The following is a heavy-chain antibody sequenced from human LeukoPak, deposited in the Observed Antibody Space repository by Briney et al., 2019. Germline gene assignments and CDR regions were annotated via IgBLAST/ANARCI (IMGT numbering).Heavy chain of an antibody. D-gene: IGHD3-3*01. V-gene: IGHV4-4*09. CDR1: GGSISSYY. Sequence: PSETLSLTCTVSGGSISSYYWSWIRQPPGKGLEWIGYIYTSGSTNYNPSLKSRVTISVDTSKNQFSLKLSSVTAADTAVYYCARHRWSGYPLDYWGQGTLVTVSS. J-gene: IGHJ4*02. CDR3: ARHRWSGYPLDY. CDR2: IYTSGST.